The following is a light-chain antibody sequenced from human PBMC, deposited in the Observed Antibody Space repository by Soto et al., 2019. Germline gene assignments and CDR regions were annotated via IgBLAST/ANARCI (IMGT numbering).Light chain of an antibody. CDR1: ISNIGSNT. CDR2: SNN. Sequence: QLVLTQPPSASGTPGQRVTISCSGSISNIGSNTVNWYQQLPGTAPKLLIYSNNQRPSGVPDRISGSKSGTSASLAISGLQPEDEANYYCAAWDDSLNGRVFGGGTKLTVL. V-gene: IGLV1-44*01. CDR3: AAWDDSLNGRV. J-gene: IGLJ3*02.